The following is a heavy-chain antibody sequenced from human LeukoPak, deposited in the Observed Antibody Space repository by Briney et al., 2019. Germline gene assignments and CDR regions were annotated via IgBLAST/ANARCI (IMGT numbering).Heavy chain of an antibody. V-gene: IGHV3-30*18. CDR1: GFPFSSYG. CDR2: ISHDGTNK. CDR3: AKVNYYESSGYYDY. D-gene: IGHD3-22*01. J-gene: IGHJ4*02. Sequence: GGSLRLSCAASGFPFSSYGMHWVRQAPGKGPEWVAVISHDGTNKYYVDSVKGRFTISRDNSKNTLYLQMNSLRAEDTAVYYCAKVNYYESSGYYDYWGQGTLVTVSS.